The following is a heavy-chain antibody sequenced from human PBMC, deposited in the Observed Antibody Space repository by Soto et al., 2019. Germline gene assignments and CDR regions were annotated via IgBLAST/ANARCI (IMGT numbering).Heavy chain of an antibody. CDR3: ARVSSGWYSGYGMDV. CDR2: INPSSGST. CDR1: GYTFTSYY. V-gene: IGHV1-46*01. J-gene: IGHJ6*02. Sequence: GASVKVSCKASGYTFTSYYMHWVRQAPGQGLEWMGIINPSSGSTSYAQKFQGRVTMTRDTSTSTVYMELSSLRSEDTAVYYCARVSSGWYSGYGMDVWGQGTTVTVSS. D-gene: IGHD6-19*01.